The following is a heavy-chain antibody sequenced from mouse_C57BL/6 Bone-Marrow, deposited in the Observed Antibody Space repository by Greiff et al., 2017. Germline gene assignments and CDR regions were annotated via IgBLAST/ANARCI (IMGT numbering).Heavy chain of an antibody. J-gene: IGHJ1*03. Sequence: VQLQQPGAELVRPGTSVKLSCKASGYTFTSYWMHWVKQRPGQGLEWIGVIDPSDSYTNYNQKFKGKATLTVDTSSSTAYMQLSSLTSEDSAVYYCARGRAMITTYFDVWGTGTTVTVSS. CDR3: ARGRAMITTYFDV. D-gene: IGHD2-4*01. V-gene: IGHV1-59*01. CDR2: IDPSDSYT. CDR1: GYTFTSYW.